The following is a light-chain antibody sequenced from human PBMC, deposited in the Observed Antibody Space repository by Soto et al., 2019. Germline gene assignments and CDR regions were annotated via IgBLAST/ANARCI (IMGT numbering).Light chain of an antibody. Sequence: DIVMTQTPLSLPVTPGEPASISCGSSQSLLDSDDGNTYLDWYLQKPGQSPQLLIYTVSYRASGVPDRFSGSGSGTDFTLKIIRVEAEDVGVYYCMQRTEFPLTSGGGPQVDIK. CDR1: QSLLDSDDGNTY. CDR2: TVS. J-gene: IGKJ4*01. CDR3: MQRTEFPLT. V-gene: IGKV2-40*01.